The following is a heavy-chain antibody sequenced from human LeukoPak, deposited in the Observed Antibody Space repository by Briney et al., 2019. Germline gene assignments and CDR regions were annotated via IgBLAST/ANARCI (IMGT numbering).Heavy chain of an antibody. Sequence: SETRSLTCTVSGGSISSYYWSWIRQPPGKGLEWIGYIYYSGSTNSNPSLRSRVTISVDTSKSQFSLKLSSVTAADTAVYYCARTGKNWETGYGMDVWGQGTSVTVSS. CDR2: IYYSGST. CDR1: GGSISSYY. D-gene: IGHD7-27*01. J-gene: IGHJ6*02. CDR3: ARTGKNWETGYGMDV. V-gene: IGHV4-59*01.